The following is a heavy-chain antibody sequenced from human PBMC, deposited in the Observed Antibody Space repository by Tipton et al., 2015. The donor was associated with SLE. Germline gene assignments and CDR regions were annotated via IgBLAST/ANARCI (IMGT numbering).Heavy chain of an antibody. CDR2: IYYSGST. J-gene: IGHJ6*02. CDR3: ARGGAVAAYYYYGMDA. V-gene: IGHV4-59*01. D-gene: IGHD6-19*01. Sequence: LGLTCTVSGGSISSYYWSWIWQPPGKGLEWIGYIYYSGSTNYNPSLKSRVTISVDTSKNQFSLKLSSVTAADTAVYYCARGGAVAAYYYYGMDAWGQGTTVTVSS. CDR1: GGSISSYY.